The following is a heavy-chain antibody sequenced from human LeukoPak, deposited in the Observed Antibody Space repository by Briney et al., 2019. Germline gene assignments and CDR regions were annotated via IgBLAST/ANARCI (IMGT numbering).Heavy chain of an antibody. D-gene: IGHD2-2*01. CDR3: ARWREYALDY. CDR1: GGSFSGYY. V-gene: IGHV4-34*01. J-gene: IGHJ4*02. CDR2: INHSGST. Sequence: PSETLSLTCAVYGGSFSGYYWSWIRQPPGKGLEWIGEINHSGSTNYNPSLKSRVTISVDASKNQFSLKLSSVTAADTAVYYCARWREYALDYWGQGTLVTVSS.